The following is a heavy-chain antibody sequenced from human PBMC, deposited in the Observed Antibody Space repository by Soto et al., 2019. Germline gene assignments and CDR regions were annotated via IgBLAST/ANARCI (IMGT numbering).Heavy chain of an antibody. CDR3: ARDRTSVNWYFDL. CDR2: IHYTGNT. J-gene: IGHJ2*01. V-gene: IGHV4-59*01. CDR1: GVSISSYY. Sequence: QVQLQESGPGLVKPSETLSLTCTVSGVSISSYYWSWIRQPPGKGLKWIGYIHYTGNTNHNPSLKSRVTISVDTSKNQFSLKLSAVTAADTAVYYCARDRTSVNWYFDLWGRGTLVSVSS. D-gene: IGHD2-2*01.